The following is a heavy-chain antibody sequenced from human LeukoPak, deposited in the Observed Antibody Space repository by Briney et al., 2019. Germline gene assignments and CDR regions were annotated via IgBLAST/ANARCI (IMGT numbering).Heavy chain of an antibody. V-gene: IGHV3-48*03. D-gene: IGHD6-13*01. CDR3: ARDGGIAAAPRDNWFDP. Sequence: GGSLRLSCAASGFTFSSYEMNWVRQAPGKGLEWVSYISSGGSTIYYADSVKGRFTISRDNAKNSLYLQMNSLRAEDTAVYYCARDGGIAAAPRDNWFDPWGQGTLVTVSS. CDR2: ISSGGSTI. CDR1: GFTFSSYE. J-gene: IGHJ5*02.